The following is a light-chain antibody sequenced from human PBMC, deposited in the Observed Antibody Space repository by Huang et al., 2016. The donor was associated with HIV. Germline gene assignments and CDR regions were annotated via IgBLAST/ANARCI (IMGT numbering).Light chain of an antibody. CDR2: LGS. V-gene: IGKV2-28*01. CDR1: QSLLHSNGYNY. J-gene: IGKJ2*01. Sequence: DIVMTQSPLSLTVTPGEPASISCRSSQSLLHSNGYNYLDWYLQKPGQSPQLLIYLGSNRASGVPDRFSGSGSGTDFTLKIIRVEAEDVGVYYCMQALQTPRTFGQGTKLEIK. CDR3: MQALQTPRT.